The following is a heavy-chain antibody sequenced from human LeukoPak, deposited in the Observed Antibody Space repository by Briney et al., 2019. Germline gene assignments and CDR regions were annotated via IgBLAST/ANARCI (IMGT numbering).Heavy chain of an antibody. CDR2: IYPDDSDT. CDR1: GYSFTNYW. Sequence: PGESLKIYCKGSGYSFTNYWIGWVRQMPGKGLEWMGIIYPDDSDTRYSPYFQGKVTISTDKSISTAYLPWICLHSSDTPTYYCATRYRSGWYDALHIWGKGTRVPVS. CDR3: ATRYRSGWYDALHI. D-gene: IGHD6-19*01. J-gene: IGHJ3*02. V-gene: IGHV5-51*01.